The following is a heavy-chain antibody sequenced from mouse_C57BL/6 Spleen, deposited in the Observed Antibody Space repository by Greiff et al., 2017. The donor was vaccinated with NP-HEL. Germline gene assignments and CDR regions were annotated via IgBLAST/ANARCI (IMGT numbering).Heavy chain of an antibody. CDR1: GFTFSDYG. V-gene: IGHV5-17*01. CDR3: ARPYYYGSSWYFDY. J-gene: IGHJ2*01. D-gene: IGHD1-1*01. Sequence: EVMLVESGGGLVQPGGSLKLSCAASGFTFSDYGMHWVRQAPEKGLEWVAYISSGSSTIYYADTVKGRFIISSDNAKNTLFLQMTSLRSEDTAMYYCARPYYYGSSWYFDYWGQGTTLTVAS. CDR2: ISSGSSTI.